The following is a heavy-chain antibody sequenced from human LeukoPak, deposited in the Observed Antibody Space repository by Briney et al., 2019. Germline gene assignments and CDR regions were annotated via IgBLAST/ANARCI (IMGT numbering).Heavy chain of an antibody. J-gene: IGHJ4*02. CDR3: GSGLRYFDTSIH. Sequence: SETLSLTCTVSGGSISSSSYYWGWIRQPPGKGLEWIGSIYYSGSTYYNPSLKSRVTISVDTSKNQFSLKLSPVTAADTAVYYCGSGLRYFDTSIHWGQGTLVTVSS. CDR2: IYYSGST. V-gene: IGHV4-39*01. D-gene: IGHD3-9*01. CDR1: GGSISSSSYY.